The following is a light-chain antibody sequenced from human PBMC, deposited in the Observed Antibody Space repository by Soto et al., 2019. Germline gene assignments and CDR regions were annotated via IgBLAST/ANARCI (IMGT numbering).Light chain of an antibody. V-gene: IGKV1-5*01. Sequence: DIQMTQSPSTLSASVGDRVTITCRASQSISSWLAWYQQKPGKAPKLLIYDASGLESGVPSRFSGSGSGTEFTLTISSLQPDDFATYYCQQYNSYSTFGQGTK. CDR1: QSISSW. CDR2: DAS. CDR3: QQYNSYST. J-gene: IGKJ1*01.